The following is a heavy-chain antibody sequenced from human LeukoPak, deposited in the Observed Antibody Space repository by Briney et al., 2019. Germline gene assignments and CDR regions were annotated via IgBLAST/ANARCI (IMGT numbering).Heavy chain of an antibody. CDR2: IRYDGSNK. Sequence: GGSLRLSCAASGFTFSSHGMHWVRQTPAKGLEWVAFIRYDGSNKYYADSVKGRFTISRDNSKNTLYLQMNSLRAEDTAVYYCAKGSKAVLFTRDHYMDVWGKGTTVTTSS. V-gene: IGHV3-30*02. CDR3: AKGSKAVLFTRDHYMDV. D-gene: IGHD6-19*01. J-gene: IGHJ6*03. CDR1: GFTFSSHG.